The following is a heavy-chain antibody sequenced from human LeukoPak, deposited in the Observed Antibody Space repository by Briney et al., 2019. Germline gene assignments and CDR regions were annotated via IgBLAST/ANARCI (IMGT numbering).Heavy chain of an antibody. Sequence: ASVKVSCKASGYTFTSYGISWVRQAPGQGLEWMEWISAYNGNTNYAQKLQGRVTMTTDTSTSTAYMELRSLRSDDTAVYYCARDRVVVRGVTEFDYWGQGTLVTVSS. CDR2: ISAYNGNT. CDR3: ARDRVVVRGVTEFDY. J-gene: IGHJ4*02. CDR1: GYTFTSYG. D-gene: IGHD3-10*01. V-gene: IGHV1-18*01.